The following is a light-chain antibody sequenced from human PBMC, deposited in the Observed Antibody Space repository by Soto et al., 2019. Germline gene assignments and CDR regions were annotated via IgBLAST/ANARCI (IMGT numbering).Light chain of an antibody. Sequence: QSALTQPPSASGSPGQSVTISCTGTSSDVGGYNYVSWYQQHPGKGPKLTIYEVNKRPSGVPDRFSGSKSGNTASLTVSGLQAEDEADYYCSSYAGSNNLIFGTGTKLTVL. CDR1: SSDVGGYNY. V-gene: IGLV2-8*01. CDR3: SSYAGSNNLI. J-gene: IGLJ1*01. CDR2: EVN.